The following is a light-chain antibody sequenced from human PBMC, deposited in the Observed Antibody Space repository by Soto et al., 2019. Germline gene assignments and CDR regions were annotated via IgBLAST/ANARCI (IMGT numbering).Light chain of an antibody. CDR2: GAS. J-gene: IGKJ1*01. V-gene: IGKV3D-15*01. CDR1: QSVSNN. Sequence: EIVLTQSPGTLSLSPGERATLSCRASQSVSNNYLAWYQQKPGQAPRLLIYGASNRATGIPDRFSGSGSGTEFTLTISSLQSEDFAVYYCHQYNHWLTWTFGQGTEVDIK. CDR3: HQYNHWLTWT.